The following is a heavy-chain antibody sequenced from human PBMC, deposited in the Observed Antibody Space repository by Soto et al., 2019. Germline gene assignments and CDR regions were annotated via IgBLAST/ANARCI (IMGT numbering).Heavy chain of an antibody. D-gene: IGHD6-25*01. CDR3: GRGVSSGWNPTRVDP. Sequence: QIQLQESGPGLVKPSETLSLTCSVSGDSIRSVGYYWTWIRQPPGKGLEWLGDVYGVGTSRYNASLRSRLYISAAPSNNAIPLTLTSVTATDTAVYFCGRGVSSGWNPTRVDPWGHG. V-gene: IGHV4-30-4*08. CDR1: GDSIRSVGYY. J-gene: IGHJ5*02. CDR2: VYGVGTS.